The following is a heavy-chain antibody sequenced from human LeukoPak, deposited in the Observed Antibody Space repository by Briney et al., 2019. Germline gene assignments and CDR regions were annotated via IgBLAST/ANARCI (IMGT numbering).Heavy chain of an antibody. V-gene: IGHV3-43*02. Sequence: PGGSLTLSCAASGFTFDDYAMLWARRAPGKGGGGVSLISGDGGSTYYGHSVNGAFTRSSNNSKNSLYLQMNSLRTEDTALYYCAKGIGYCSSTSCYAPYFDYWGQGTLVTVSS. D-gene: IGHD2-2*03. CDR3: AKGIGYCSSTSCYAPYFDY. CDR1: GFTFDDYA. CDR2: ISGDGGST. J-gene: IGHJ4*02.